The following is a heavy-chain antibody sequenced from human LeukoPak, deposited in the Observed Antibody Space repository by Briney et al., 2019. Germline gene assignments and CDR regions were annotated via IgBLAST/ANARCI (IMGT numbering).Heavy chain of an antibody. D-gene: IGHD6-19*01. CDR1: GGTFSSYA. CDR2: IIPIFGTA. V-gene: IGHV1-69*06. Sequence: SVKVSCKASGGTFSSYAISWVRQAPGQGLEWMGGIIPIFGTANYAQKFQGRVTITADKSTSTAYMELSSLRSEDTAVYYCAREPPRVAVAGPREGDYWGQGTLVTVSS. CDR3: AREPPRVAVAGPREGDY. J-gene: IGHJ4*02.